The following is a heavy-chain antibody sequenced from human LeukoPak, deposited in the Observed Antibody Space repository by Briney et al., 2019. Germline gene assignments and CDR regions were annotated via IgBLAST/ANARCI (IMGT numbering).Heavy chain of an antibody. D-gene: IGHD5-24*01. CDR1: GYTFTSYG. Sequence: APVKVSCKASGYTFTSYGISWVRQAPGQGLEWMGWINPNSGNTHYAQKLQGRVTMTTDTSTSTVYMELRSLRSEDTAVYYCARGVEMATEFDYWGQGTLVTVSS. V-gene: IGHV1-18*01. CDR3: ARGVEMATEFDY. J-gene: IGHJ4*02. CDR2: INPNSGNT.